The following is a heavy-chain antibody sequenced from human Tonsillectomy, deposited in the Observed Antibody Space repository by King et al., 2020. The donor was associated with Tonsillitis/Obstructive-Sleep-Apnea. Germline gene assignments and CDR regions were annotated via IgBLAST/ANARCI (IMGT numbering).Heavy chain of an antibody. CDR2: TSQAEGII. V-gene: IGHV3-30*15. D-gene: IGHD3-22*01. J-gene: IGHJ3*02. CDR3: TREAYSSGRAGAFDI. CDR1: GFTFSSYV. Sequence: VQLVESGGGAVQPGRPLKLSCVGTGFTFSSYVMHWVRQAPGMGPEWVAVTSQAEGIIIYADAVKGRFTISRDNSKNTLYLEMSSLRPEDTAVYYCTREAYSSGRAGAFDIWGQGTVVTVSP.